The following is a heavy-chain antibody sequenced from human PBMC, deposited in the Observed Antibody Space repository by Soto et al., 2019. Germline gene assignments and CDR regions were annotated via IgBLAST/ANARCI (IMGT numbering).Heavy chain of an antibody. D-gene: IGHD3-22*01. CDR1: GFTFSSYG. CDR2: IYSGGST. CDR3: ARDSRYYDSSGYTYWYFDL. J-gene: IGHJ2*01. Sequence: GGSLRLSCAASGFTFSSYGMHWVRQAPGKGLEWVAVIYSGGSTYYADSVKGRFTISRDNSKNTLYLQMNSLRAEDTAVYYCARDSRYYDSSGYTYWYFDLWGRGTLVTVSS. V-gene: IGHV3-66*01.